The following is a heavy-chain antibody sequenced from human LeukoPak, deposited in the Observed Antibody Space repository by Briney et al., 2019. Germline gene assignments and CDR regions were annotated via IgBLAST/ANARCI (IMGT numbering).Heavy chain of an antibody. CDR2: ISYDGSNK. CDR3: AKDRITIFGVVMDQ. V-gene: IGHV3-30*18. D-gene: IGHD3-3*01. CDR1: GFTFSSYG. J-gene: IGHJ4*02. Sequence: GGSLRLSCAASGFTFSSYGMHWVRQAPGKGLEWVAVISYDGSNKYYADSVKGRFTISRDNSENALYLQMNSLRADDTAVYYCAKDRITIFGVVMDQWGQGTLVTVSS.